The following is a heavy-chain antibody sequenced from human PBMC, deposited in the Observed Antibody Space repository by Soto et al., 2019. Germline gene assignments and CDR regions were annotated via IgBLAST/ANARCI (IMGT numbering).Heavy chain of an antibody. CDR2: INAGDGNT. Sequence: ASVKVSSKASGYTFANYGIHWVRQAPGQRLEWMGWINAGDGNTKYSQKFQGRVTITRDTSASTAYMELSSLRSEDTAVYYCARDVAAADYWGQGTLVTVSS. D-gene: IGHD6-13*01. CDR3: ARDVAAADY. CDR1: GYTFANYG. J-gene: IGHJ4*02. V-gene: IGHV1-3*01.